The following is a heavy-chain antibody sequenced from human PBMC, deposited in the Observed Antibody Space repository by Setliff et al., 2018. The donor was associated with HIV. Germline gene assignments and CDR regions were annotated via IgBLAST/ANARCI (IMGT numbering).Heavy chain of an antibody. CDR1: GYTFTGYY. CDR3: ARGRTYDSSGYIGNWFDP. CDR2: INLNTGNT. D-gene: IGHD3-22*01. J-gene: IGHJ5*02. Sequence: ASVKVSCKASGYTFTGYYMHWVRQAPGQGLEWMGCINLNTGNTNYAQKFQGRVIVTRDTSINTAYVELRSLRLDDTAVYFCARGRTYDSSGYIGNWFDPWG. V-gene: IGHV1-2*02.